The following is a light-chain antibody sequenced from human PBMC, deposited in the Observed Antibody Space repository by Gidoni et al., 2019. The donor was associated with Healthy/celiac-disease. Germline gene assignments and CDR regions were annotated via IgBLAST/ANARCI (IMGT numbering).Light chain of an antibody. V-gene: IGKV2-28*01. CDR1: QSLLHSNGYNY. CDR3: MQTLQTPMYT. J-gene: IGKJ2*01. CDR2: LGS. Sequence: DIVMTQSPFSLPVTPGEPASISCRSSQSLLHSNGYNYLDWYLQKPGQSPQLLIYLGSNRASGVPDRFSGSGSGTDFTLKISRVEAEDVGVYYYMQTLQTPMYTFGQGTKLEIK.